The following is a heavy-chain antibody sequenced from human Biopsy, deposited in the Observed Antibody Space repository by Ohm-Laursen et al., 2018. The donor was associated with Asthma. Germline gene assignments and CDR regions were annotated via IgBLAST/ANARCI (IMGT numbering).Heavy chain of an antibody. D-gene: IGHD3-10*01. Sequence: ASVKASCKTSGYTFNSAGITWVRQAPGQGLGWMGWISVYNGNTKVAQKLQDRVTMITDTSTSTAYMELRSLRSDDTAVYFCARAVDYSHYYGIDVWGQGTTVTVS. CDR2: ISVYNGNT. CDR1: GYTFNSAG. CDR3: ARAVDYSHYYGIDV. V-gene: IGHV1-18*01. J-gene: IGHJ6*02.